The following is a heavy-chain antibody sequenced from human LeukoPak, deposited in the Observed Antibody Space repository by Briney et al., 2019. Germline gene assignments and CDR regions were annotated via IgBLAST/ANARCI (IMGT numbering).Heavy chain of an antibody. CDR3: AKDYCSSTSCYASYRYYYYYYMDV. V-gene: IGHV3-23*01. Sequence: GGFLRLSCAASGFTFSSYAMSWVRQAPGKGLEWVSGVIGSGGTTYYADSVKGRLTISRDNSKNTLYLQMNSLRAEDTAVYYCAKDYCSSTSCYASYRYYYYYYMDVWGKGTTVTVSS. CDR1: GFTFSSYA. J-gene: IGHJ6*03. D-gene: IGHD2-2*01. CDR2: VIGSGGTT.